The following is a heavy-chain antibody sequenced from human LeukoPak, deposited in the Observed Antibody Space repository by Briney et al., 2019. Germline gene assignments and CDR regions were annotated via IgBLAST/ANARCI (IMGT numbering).Heavy chain of an antibody. V-gene: IGHV3-23*01. CDR3: ARVNWNGGGDY. J-gene: IGHJ4*02. D-gene: IGHD1-20*01. Sequence: GGSLRLSCAASGIMFGNYAMNWVRQAPGKGLEWVSVVSGSGASPHYADSVKGRFTISRDNSKNTLYLQMNNLRAEDTAVYYCARVNWNGGGDYWGQGTLVTVSS. CDR1: GIMFGNYA. CDR2: VSGSGASP.